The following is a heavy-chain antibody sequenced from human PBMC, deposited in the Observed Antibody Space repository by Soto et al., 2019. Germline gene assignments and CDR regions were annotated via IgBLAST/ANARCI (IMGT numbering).Heavy chain of an antibody. CDR2: ISPKSGGT. D-gene: IGHD6-19*01. V-gene: IGHV1-2*02. CDR1: GYTFIDYY. CDR3: ARPPGYISDWYYFDF. Sequence: QVQLVQSGAEVKKPGASVKGSCEASGYTFIDYYMHWVRQAPGQGFEWMGRISPKSGGTNYTQKFEGRVTMTWATSLNTSYMEVSSLMSEDTAVYYCARPPGYISDWYYFDFWGQGTLVTVSS. J-gene: IGHJ4*02.